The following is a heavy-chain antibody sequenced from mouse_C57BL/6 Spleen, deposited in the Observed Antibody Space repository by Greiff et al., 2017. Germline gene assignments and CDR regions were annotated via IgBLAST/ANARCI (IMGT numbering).Heavy chain of an antibody. CDR3: ARRGYSNYVNFYYAMDY. V-gene: IGHV5-17*01. D-gene: IGHD2-5*01. Sequence: EVKLVESGGGLVKPGGSLKLSCAASGFTFSDYGMHWVRQAPEKGLEWVAYISSGSSTIYYADTVKGRFTISRDNAKNTLFLQMTSLRSEDTAMYYCARRGYSNYVNFYYAMDYWGQGTSVTVSS. CDR2: ISSGSSTI. CDR1: GFTFSDYG. J-gene: IGHJ4*01.